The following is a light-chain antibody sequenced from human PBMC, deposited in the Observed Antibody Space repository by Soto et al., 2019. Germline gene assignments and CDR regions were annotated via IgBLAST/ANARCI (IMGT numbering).Light chain of an antibody. CDR2: EAS. Sequence: DIQMTQSPFILSASVGDRVTITCRASQSVSTWLAWYQQKPGKAPKLLIFEASVLARGVPSRFSGSGSGTEFTITISGLQPDDFATYDCQQYDSYRGTFGRGTKLEVK. J-gene: IGKJ2*02. CDR3: QQYDSYRGT. CDR1: QSVSTW. V-gene: IGKV1-5*01.